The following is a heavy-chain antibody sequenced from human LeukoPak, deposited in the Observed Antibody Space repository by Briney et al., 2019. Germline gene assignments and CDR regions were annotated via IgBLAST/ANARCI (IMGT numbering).Heavy chain of an antibody. CDR2: ISGSGGST. D-gene: IGHD3-9*01. J-gene: IGHJ5*02. CDR3: AKDLRGLRYFDWLLFDWFDP. V-gene: IGHV3-23*01. CDR1: GFPFSTYA. Sequence: PGGSLRLSCAASGFPFSTYAMSWVRRAPGKGLEWVSAISGSGGSTYYADSVKGRFTISRDNSKNTLYLQMNSLRAEDTAVYYCAKDLRGLRYFDWLLFDWFDPWGQGTLVTVSS.